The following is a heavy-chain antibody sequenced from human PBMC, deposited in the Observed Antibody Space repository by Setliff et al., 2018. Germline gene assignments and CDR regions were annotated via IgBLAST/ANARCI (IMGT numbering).Heavy chain of an antibody. CDR3: ARGGVYCGGDCYNDPFDY. V-gene: IGHV3-30*03. CDR1: GFTFSRYW. Sequence: PGGSLRLSCVASGFTFSRYWMSWVRQAPGKGLEWVAVISYDGSNKYYADSVKGRFTISRDNSKNTLYLQMNSLRAEDTAVYYCARGGVYCGGDCYNDPFDYWGQGTLVTVSS. CDR2: ISYDGSNK. D-gene: IGHD2-21*01. J-gene: IGHJ4*02.